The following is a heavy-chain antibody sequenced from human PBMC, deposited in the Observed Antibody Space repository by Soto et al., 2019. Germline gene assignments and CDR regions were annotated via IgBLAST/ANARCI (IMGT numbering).Heavy chain of an antibody. CDR3: ARGQTAVVVPAALSHFGY. CDR2: ISKSGSNI. CDR1: GFSLSDYY. V-gene: IGHV3-11*01. J-gene: IGHJ4*02. Sequence: GGSLRLSCAGSGFSLSDYYMSWIRQAPGKGLEWISYISKSGSNIHYAESVKGRFTISRDNAKNLASLQMNSLRAEDTAVYYCARGQTAVVVPAALSHFGYWGQGTLVTVSS. D-gene: IGHD2-2*01.